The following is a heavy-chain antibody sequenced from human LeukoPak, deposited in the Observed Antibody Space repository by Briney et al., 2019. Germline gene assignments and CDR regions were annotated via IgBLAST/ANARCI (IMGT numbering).Heavy chain of an antibody. D-gene: IGHD5-18*01. J-gene: IGHJ4*02. CDR1: VGSISSAYYN. CDR2: IYYSGST. V-gene: IGHV4-39*01. Sequence: SETLSLTCTVSVGSISSAYYNWGWIRQPPGKGLEWIGSIYYSGSTDYNPTLKSRVTISVDTSKKQLSLKLRSIADAERGVYDCALFSDRGYSYGSLDYWGQGTLVTGSS. CDR3: ALFSDRGYSYGSLDY.